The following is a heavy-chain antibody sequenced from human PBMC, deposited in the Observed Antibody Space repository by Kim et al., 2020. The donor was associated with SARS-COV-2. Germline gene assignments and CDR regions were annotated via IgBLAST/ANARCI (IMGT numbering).Heavy chain of an antibody. J-gene: IGHJ4*02. CDR3: ARMYSAGWNVFDC. D-gene: IGHD1-26*01. V-gene: IGHV3-23*01. Sequence: YPDSLKGRFTVSRDNSKGTHFLQMNSLRAEDTALYYCARMYSAGWNVFDCWGQGTLVTVSP.